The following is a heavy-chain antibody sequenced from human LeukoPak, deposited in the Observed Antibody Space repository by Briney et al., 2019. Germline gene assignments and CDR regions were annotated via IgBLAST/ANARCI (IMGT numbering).Heavy chain of an antibody. Sequence: PGGSLRLSCAASGFIFSDFYMSWIRQAPGKGLEWVSYISSSGTTINYADSVKGRFTISRDNAKNSLYLQMNSLRAEDTAVYYCAKDLWWFGEFPNVFDIWGQGTMVTVSS. D-gene: IGHD3-10*01. J-gene: IGHJ3*02. CDR1: GFIFSDFY. CDR3: AKDLWWFGEFPNVFDI. V-gene: IGHV3-11*01. CDR2: ISSSGTTI.